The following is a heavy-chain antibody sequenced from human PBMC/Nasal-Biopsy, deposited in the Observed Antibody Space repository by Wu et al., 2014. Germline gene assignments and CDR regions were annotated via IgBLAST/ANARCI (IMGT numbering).Heavy chain of an antibody. CDR3: ARRITMVRGVMDY. J-gene: IGHJ4*02. Sequence: TLSLTCTVSGGSISSSSYYWGWIRQPPGKGLEWIGSIYYSGSTYYNPSLKSRVTISVDTSKNQFSLKLSSVTAADTAVYYCARRITMVRGVMDYWGQGTLVTVSS. D-gene: IGHD3-10*01. V-gene: IGHV4-39*01. CDR1: GGSISSSSYY. CDR2: IYYSGST.